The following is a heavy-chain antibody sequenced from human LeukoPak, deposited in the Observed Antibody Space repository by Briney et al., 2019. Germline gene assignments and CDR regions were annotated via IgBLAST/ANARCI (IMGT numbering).Heavy chain of an antibody. Sequence: SETLSLTCAVYGGSFNDYYGCWIRQPPGKGLEWIGEITRTGSTNYNPSLKSRVTISVDTSKNQFSLKLTSVTAADTAVYYCARRRKAKGDTRHWNFDLWGRGTLVTVSS. D-gene: IGHD2-21*02. CDR2: ITRTGST. V-gene: IGHV4-34*01. CDR3: ARRRKAKGDTRHWNFDL. CDR1: GGSFNDYY. J-gene: IGHJ2*01.